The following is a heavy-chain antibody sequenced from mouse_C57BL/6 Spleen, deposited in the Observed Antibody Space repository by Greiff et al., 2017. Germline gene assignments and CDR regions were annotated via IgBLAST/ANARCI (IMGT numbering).Heavy chain of an antibody. D-gene: IGHD1-1*01. CDR1: GYTFTSYW. CDR2: IDPSDSYT. Sequence: QVQLKQPGAELVKPGASVKLSCKASGYTFTSYWMQWVKQRPGQGLEWIGEIDPSDSYTNYNQKFKGKATLTVDTSSSTAYMQLSSLTSEDSAVYYCARSRTTVVAPDYWGQGTTLTVSS. J-gene: IGHJ2*01. CDR3: ARSRTTVVAPDY. V-gene: IGHV1-50*01.